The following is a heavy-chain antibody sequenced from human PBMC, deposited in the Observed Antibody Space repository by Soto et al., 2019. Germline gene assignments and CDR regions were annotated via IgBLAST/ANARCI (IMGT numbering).Heavy chain of an antibody. CDR2: INAGNGNT. D-gene: IGHD3-22*01. CDR3: ARDYYDSSGQYYFDY. V-gene: IGHV1-3*01. Sequence: ASVKVSCKASGYTFTSYAMHWVRQAPGQRLEWMGWINAGNGNTKYSQKFQGRVTITRDTSASTAYMELSSLRSEDAAVCYCARDYYDSSGQYYFDYWGQGTLVTAPQ. CDR1: GYTFTSYA. J-gene: IGHJ4*02.